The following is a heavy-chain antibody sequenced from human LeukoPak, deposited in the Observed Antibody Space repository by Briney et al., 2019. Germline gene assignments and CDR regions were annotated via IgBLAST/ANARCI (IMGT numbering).Heavy chain of an antibody. CDR2: LSYDGSNK. CDR3: AKDGASASGSYLAFDY. V-gene: IGHV3-30*18. Sequence: GGSLRPSFAAPGFPFSGNGMHGVGRAPGKGLEGWPVLSYDGSNKYYADSVKGRFTISRDNSKNTLYLQMNSLRAEDTAVYYCAKDGASASGSYLAFDYWGQGTLVTVSS. CDR1: GFPFSGNG. D-gene: IGHD1-26*01. J-gene: IGHJ4*02.